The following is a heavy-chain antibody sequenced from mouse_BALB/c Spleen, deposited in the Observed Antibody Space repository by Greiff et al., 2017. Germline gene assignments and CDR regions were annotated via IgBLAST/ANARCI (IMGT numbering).Heavy chain of an antibody. V-gene: IGHV5-6*01. CDR2: ISSGGSYT. J-gene: IGHJ2*01. CDR1: GFTFSSYG. Sequence: EVQLVESGGDLVKPGGSLKLSCAASGFTFSSYGMSWVRQTPDKRLEWVATISSGGSYTYYPDSVKGRFTISRDNAKNTLYLQMSSLKSEDTAMYYCAREGTTVEPFAYWGQGTTLTVSS. CDR3: AREGTTVEPFAY. D-gene: IGHD1-1*01.